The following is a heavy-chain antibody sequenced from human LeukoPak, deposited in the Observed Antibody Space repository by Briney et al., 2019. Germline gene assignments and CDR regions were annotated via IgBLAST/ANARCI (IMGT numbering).Heavy chain of an antibody. Sequence: GGSLRLSCVASGFTFSNYGMHWVRQAPGKGLEWVALISKGGSNKNYVDSVKGRFTIFRDDSQNTLYLQMKSLRAEDTAVYYCANTHYSGYPLWGQGTLVTVSS. J-gene: IGHJ4*02. CDR2: ISKGGSNK. V-gene: IGHV3-30*18. CDR3: ANTHYSGYPL. CDR1: GFTFSNYG. D-gene: IGHD5-12*01.